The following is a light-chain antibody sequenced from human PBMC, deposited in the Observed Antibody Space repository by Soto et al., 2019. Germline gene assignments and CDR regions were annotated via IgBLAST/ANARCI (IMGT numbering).Light chain of an antibody. CDR1: SSNIGRNT. J-gene: IGLJ2*01. CDR2: GNN. Sequence: QSVLTQPPSASGTPGQRVTISCSGSSSNIGRNTVNWYQQFPGTAPKVLIYGNNQRPSGVPDRFSGSKSGTSASLAISGLQSGDEADYYCAAWDDSLNGHVVFGGGTKLTVL. V-gene: IGLV1-44*01. CDR3: AAWDDSLNGHVV.